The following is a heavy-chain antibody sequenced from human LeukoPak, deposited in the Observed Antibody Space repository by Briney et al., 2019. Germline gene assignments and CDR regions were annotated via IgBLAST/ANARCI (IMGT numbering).Heavy chain of an antibody. CDR1: GGTFSSYA. CDR2: IIPIFGTA. Sequence: SVKVSCKASGGTFSSYAISWVRQAPGQGLELMGRIIPIFGTANYAQKFQGRVTITTDESTSTAYMELSSLRSEDTAVYYCARGYCSGGSCYWVYWGQGTLVTVSS. D-gene: IGHD2-15*01. V-gene: IGHV1-69*05. CDR3: ARGYCSGGSCYWVY. J-gene: IGHJ4*02.